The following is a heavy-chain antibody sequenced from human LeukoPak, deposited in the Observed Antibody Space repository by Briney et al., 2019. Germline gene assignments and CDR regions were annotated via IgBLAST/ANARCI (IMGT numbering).Heavy chain of an antibody. V-gene: IGHV3-21*01. CDR2: ISSSSSYI. D-gene: IGHD2-2*01. Sequence: GGSLRLSCAASGFTFSSYSMNWVRQAPGKGLEWVSSISSSSSYIYYADSVKGRFTISRDNAKNSLYLQMNSLGAEDTAVYYCARDGVVPAIDYWGQGTLVTVSS. CDR3: ARDGVVPAIDY. CDR1: GFTFSSYS. J-gene: IGHJ4*02.